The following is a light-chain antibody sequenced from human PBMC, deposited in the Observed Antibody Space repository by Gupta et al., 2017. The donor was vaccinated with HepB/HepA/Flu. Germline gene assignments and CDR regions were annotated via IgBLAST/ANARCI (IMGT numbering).Light chain of an antibody. Sequence: IVLTQSPDTLSLSPGEGASLSCRASQNVKNNCLAWYQQKPGQAPRLLIYGASIRATGIPDRFSGSGSGAGFTLTINRLEPEDSAVYYCQQYDSSRTFGQGTKVEIK. CDR2: GAS. V-gene: IGKV3-20*01. J-gene: IGKJ1*01. CDR3: QQYDSSRT. CDR1: QNVKNNC.